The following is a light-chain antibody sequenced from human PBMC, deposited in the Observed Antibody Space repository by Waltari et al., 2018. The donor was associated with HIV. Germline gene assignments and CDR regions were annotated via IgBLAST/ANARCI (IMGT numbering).Light chain of an antibody. CDR1: TSNVGQHS. Sequence: QSVLTQPPSVSAAPGQKVTISCSGSTSNVGQHSVSWYQQFPETAPKLIIYDKNKRPSGIPDRFSGSKSGTSATLTITGLQTGDEADYYCGTWDSSVSAGVFGGGSKLTVL. CDR2: DKN. J-gene: IGLJ3*02. CDR3: GTWDSSVSAGV. V-gene: IGLV1-51*01.